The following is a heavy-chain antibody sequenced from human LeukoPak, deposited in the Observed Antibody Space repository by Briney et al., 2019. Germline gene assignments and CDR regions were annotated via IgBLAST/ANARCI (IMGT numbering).Heavy chain of an antibody. Sequence: SETLSLTCAGYGGSFSGYYWSWIRQPPGKGLEWIGEINHSGSTNYNPSLKSRVTISVDTSKNQFSLKLSSVTAADTAVYYCARDQGGSGNWGQGTLVTVSS. CDR3: ARDQGGSGN. J-gene: IGHJ4*02. CDR1: GGSFSGYY. D-gene: IGHD3-10*01. CDR2: INHSGST. V-gene: IGHV4-34*01.